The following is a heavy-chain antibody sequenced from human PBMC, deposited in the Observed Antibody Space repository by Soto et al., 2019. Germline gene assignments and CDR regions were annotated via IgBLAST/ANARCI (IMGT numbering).Heavy chain of an antibody. D-gene: IGHD6-6*01. V-gene: IGHV3-73*02. CDR1: GFTFSGSA. Sequence: EVQLVESGGDLVQPGGSLKVSCAASGFTFSGSAIHWVRQAFGKGLEWVGRIRSKVNTYATAYAASVKGRFSISRDDSKNTAYLEMNSLKTEDTAVYYCTRFSMDSSSGWFDPWGQGTLVAVSS. CDR3: TRFSMDSSSGWFDP. J-gene: IGHJ5*02. CDR2: IRSKVNTYAT.